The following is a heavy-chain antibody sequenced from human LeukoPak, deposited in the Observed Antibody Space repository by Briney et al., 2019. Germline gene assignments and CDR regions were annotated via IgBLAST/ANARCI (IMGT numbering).Heavy chain of an antibody. J-gene: IGHJ4*02. Sequence: ASVKVSCKASGGTFSSYAISWVRQAPGQGLEWVGGIIPIFGTANYAQKFQGRVTITTDESTSTAYMELSSLRSEDTAVYYCATYSSSWTTFDYWGQGTLVTVSS. V-gene: IGHV1-69*05. CDR2: IIPIFGTA. CDR3: ATYSSSWTTFDY. D-gene: IGHD6-13*01. CDR1: GGTFSSYA.